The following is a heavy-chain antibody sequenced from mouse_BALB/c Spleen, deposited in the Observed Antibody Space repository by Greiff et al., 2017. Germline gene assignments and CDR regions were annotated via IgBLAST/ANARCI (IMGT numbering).Heavy chain of an antibody. D-gene: IGHD2-10*02. Sequence: EVKLMESGGGLVQPGGSLKLSCAASGFTFSSYTMSWVRQTPEKRLEWVAYISNGGGSTYYPDTVKGRFTISRDNAKNTLYLQMSSLKSEDTAMYYCARQKYGNYGDYFDYWGQGTTLTVSS. CDR2: ISNGGGST. V-gene: IGHV5-12-2*01. CDR1: GFTFSSYT. CDR3: ARQKYGNYGDYFDY. J-gene: IGHJ2*01.